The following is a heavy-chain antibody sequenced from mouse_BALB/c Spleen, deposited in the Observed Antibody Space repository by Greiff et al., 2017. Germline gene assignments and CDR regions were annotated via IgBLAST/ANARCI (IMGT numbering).Heavy chain of an antibody. D-gene: IGHD1-2*01. CDR3: ARLLHYYGSYYFDY. J-gene: IGHJ2*01. Sequence: QVQLQQSGAELARPGASVKLSCKASGYTFTSYWMQWVKQRPGQGLEWIGAIYPGDGDTRYTQKFKGKATLTADKSSSTAYMQLSSLASEDSAVYYCARLLHYYGSYYFDYWGQGTTLTVSS. CDR1: GYTFTSYW. V-gene: IGHV1-87*01. CDR2: IYPGDGDT.